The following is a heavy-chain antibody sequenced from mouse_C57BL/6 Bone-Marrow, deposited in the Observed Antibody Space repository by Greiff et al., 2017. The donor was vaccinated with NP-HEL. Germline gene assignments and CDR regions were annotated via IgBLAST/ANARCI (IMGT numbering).Heavy chain of an antibody. CDR2: IDPENGDT. D-gene: IGHD2-1*01. CDR1: GFNIKDDY. CDR3: TLYGNYGAY. Sequence: EVQLQESGAELVRPGASVKLSCTASGFNIKDDYMHWVKQRPEQGLEWIGWIDPENGDTEYASKFQGKATITADTSSNTAYLQLSSLTSEDTAVYYCTLYGNYGAYWGQGTLVTVSA. V-gene: IGHV14-4*01. J-gene: IGHJ3*01.